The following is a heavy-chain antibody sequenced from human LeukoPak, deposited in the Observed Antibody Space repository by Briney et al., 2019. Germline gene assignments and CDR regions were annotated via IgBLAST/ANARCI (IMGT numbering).Heavy chain of an antibody. CDR1: GFSFNSHN. J-gene: IGHJ4*02. V-gene: IGHV3-21*01. D-gene: IGHD2-2*01. CDR2: IDTSSHYI. Sequence: GGSLRLSCAASGFSFNSHNMNWVGQAPGKGLEWGSFIDTSSHYIYYADSVRGRFTISRDNAKNSLFLEMSSLRAEDTAVYYCARNLGGCTSTSCYSDFDIWGQGNLVTVSP. CDR3: ARNLGGCTSTSCYSDFDI.